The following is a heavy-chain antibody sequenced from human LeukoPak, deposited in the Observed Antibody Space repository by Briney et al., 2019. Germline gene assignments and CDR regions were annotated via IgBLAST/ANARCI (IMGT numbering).Heavy chain of an antibody. J-gene: IGHJ4*02. D-gene: IGHD3-22*01. Sequence: SGPALVKPTQTLTLTCTFSGFSLSMSGMRVSWIRQPPGKALEWLARIDWDDEKFYSTSLKTRLTISKDTSKNQVVLTMTNMDPVDTATYYCARKSSGYYFDYWGQGTLVTVSS. CDR1: GFSLSMSGMR. CDR2: IDWDDEK. CDR3: ARKSSGYYFDY. V-gene: IGHV2-70*04.